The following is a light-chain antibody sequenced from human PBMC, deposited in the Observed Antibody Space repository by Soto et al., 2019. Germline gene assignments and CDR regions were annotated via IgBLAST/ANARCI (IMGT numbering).Light chain of an antibody. J-gene: IGKJ1*01. CDR1: QSISSN. CDR3: QQYNNWPRT. Sequence: EIVMTQSPATLSVSPGERVTLSCRASQSISSNLAWYQQKPGQAPRLLIYGASTRATGIPASCSGSGSGTEFTLTISSLQSEDFAVYYCQQYNNWPRTFGQGTKVEFK. V-gene: IGKV3-15*01. CDR2: GAS.